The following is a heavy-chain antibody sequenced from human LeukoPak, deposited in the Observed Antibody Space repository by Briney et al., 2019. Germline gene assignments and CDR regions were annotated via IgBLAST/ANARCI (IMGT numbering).Heavy chain of an antibody. Sequence: PSETLSLTCTVSGGSISSYYWSWIRQPPGKGLEWIGYIYYSGSTNYNPSLKSRVTISVDTSKIQFSLKLSSVTAADTAVYSCASHALGFGLTVVTPEWYFDLWGRGTLVTVSS. J-gene: IGHJ2*01. CDR3: ASHALGFGLTVVTPEWYFDL. D-gene: IGHD4-23*01. CDR2: IYYSGST. V-gene: IGHV4-59*08. CDR1: GGSISSYY.